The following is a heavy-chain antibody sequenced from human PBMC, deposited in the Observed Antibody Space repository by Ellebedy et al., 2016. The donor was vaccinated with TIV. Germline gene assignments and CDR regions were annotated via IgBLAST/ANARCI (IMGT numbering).Heavy chain of an antibody. CDR1: GFTFGSYG. D-gene: IGHD5-12*01. J-gene: IGHJ4*02. CDR2: IWYGGTNI. CDR3: VRGYDQFDY. V-gene: IGHV3-33*01. Sequence: GGSLRLSXTTSGFTFGSYGMHWVRQAPGKGLEWVAVIWYGGTNIYYGDSVKGRFTISRDNSKNTLYLQMDSLRAGDTAVYYCVRGYDQFDYWGQGTLVTVPS.